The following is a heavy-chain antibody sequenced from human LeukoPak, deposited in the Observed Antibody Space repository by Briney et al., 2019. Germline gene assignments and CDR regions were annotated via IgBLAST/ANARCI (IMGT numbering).Heavy chain of an antibody. CDR1: GGSISSYY. CDR3: ARFSCSGGTCPPEDY. D-gene: IGHD2-15*01. CDR2: IYNSGNT. Sequence: PSETLSLTCTASGGSISSYYWSWIRQPAGKGLEWIGRIYNSGNTNYNPSLKSRVTMSVDTSRNQFSLRLSSVTAADTAVYYCARFSCSGGTCPPEDYWGQGTLVTVSS. V-gene: IGHV4-4*07. J-gene: IGHJ4*02.